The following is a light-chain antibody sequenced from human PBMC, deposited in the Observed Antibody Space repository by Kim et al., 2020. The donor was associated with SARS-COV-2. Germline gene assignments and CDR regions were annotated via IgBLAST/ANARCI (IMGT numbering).Light chain of an antibody. CDR1: QTVSSNY. Sequence: IVLTQSPGTLSLSPGQRATLSCRASQTVSSNYLAWYQQKPGQAPRLLMYGASGRAAGVPDRFSGSGSGTHFILTISRLEPEDFAVYFCQQYATSPYTFGQGTKLQI. J-gene: IGKJ2*01. CDR3: QQYATSPYT. CDR2: GAS. V-gene: IGKV3-20*01.